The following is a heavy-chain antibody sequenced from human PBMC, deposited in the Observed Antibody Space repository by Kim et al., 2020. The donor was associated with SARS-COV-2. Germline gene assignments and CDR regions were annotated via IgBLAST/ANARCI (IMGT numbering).Heavy chain of an antibody. J-gene: IGHJ4*02. D-gene: IGHD5-18*01. V-gene: IGHV3-23*01. CDR3: AKLGYSYGYYFDY. Sequence: YADSVKGRFTISRDNSKNTLYLQMNSLRAEDTAVYYCAKLGYSYGYYFDYWGQGTLVTVSS.